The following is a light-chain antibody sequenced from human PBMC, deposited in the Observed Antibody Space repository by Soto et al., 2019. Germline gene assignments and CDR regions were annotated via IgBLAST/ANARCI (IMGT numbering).Light chain of an antibody. CDR2: EVN. CDR3: SSYAGSNILV. Sequence: HSVLTQPPSASGSPGQSITISCTGTTSDVGGYNYVSWYQQHPGSAPKLIIHEVNKRPSGVPDRFSGSKSGNTASLTVTGLQAEDEADYYCSSYAGSNILVFGEGTKVTVL. CDR1: TSDVGGYNY. V-gene: IGLV2-8*01. J-gene: IGLJ2*01.